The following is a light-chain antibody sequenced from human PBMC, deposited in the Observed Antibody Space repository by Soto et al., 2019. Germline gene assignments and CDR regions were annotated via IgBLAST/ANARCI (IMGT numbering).Light chain of an antibody. J-gene: IGKJ5*01. CDR3: QQRSNWPTIT. CDR1: QSVSSY. V-gene: IGKV3-11*01. Sequence: EIVLTQSPATLSLSPGERATLSCRASQSVSSYLAWYQLKPGQAPRLLIYDASNRATGIPARFSGSGSATDFTLTISSLEPEDFAVYYCQQRSNWPTITFGQGTRLEIK. CDR2: DAS.